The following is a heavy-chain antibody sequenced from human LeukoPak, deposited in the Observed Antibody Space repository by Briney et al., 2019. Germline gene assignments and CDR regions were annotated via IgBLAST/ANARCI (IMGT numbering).Heavy chain of an antibody. Sequence: ASVKVSCKASGYTFTSYDINWVRQATGQGLEWMGWMNPNSGNTGYAQKFQGRVTITRNTSISTAYMELSSLRSEDTAVYYCARGYDSSGYYFYYYYYYMDVWGKGTTVTVSS. CDR1: GYTFTSYD. CDR3: ARGYDSSGYYFYYYYYYMDV. J-gene: IGHJ6*03. V-gene: IGHV1-8*03. CDR2: MNPNSGNT. D-gene: IGHD3-22*01.